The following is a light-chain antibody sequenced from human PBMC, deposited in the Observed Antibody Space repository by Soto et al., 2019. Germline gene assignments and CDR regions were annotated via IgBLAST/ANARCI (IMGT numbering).Light chain of an antibody. CDR2: DAS. J-gene: IGKJ5*01. CDR3: QQRSNWPIT. Sequence: IELTQSLVTLSPPASQRATLSLRASQSVSSYLAWYQQKPGQAPRLLIYDASHRATGIPVRFSGSGSGTDFTLTISSLEPEDFAVYYCQQRSNWPITFGQGTRLEIK. CDR1: QSVSSY. V-gene: IGKV3-11*01.